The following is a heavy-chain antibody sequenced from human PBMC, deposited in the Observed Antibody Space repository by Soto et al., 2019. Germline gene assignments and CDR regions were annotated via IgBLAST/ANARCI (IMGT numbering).Heavy chain of an antibody. Sequence: GGSLRLSCAASGFTFSSYWMSWVRQAPGKGLEWVANIKQDGSEKYYVDSVKGRFTISRDNAKNSLYLQMNSLRAEDTAVYYCARVSLYDILTGSEDFDYWGQGTLVTVSS. J-gene: IGHJ4*02. CDR3: ARVSLYDILTGSEDFDY. CDR2: IKQDGSEK. V-gene: IGHV3-7*05. D-gene: IGHD3-9*01. CDR1: GFTFSSYW.